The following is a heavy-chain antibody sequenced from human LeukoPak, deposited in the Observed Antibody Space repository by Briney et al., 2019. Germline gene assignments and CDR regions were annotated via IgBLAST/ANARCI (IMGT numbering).Heavy chain of an antibody. V-gene: IGHV1-8*03. J-gene: IGHJ6*03. CDR2: MNPNSGNT. CDR3: ARGALDIVVVPAASDYYYYMDV. Sequence: ASVKVSCKASGYTFTSYDINWVRQATGQGLEWMGWMNPNSGNTGYAQKFQGRVTITRNTSISTAYMELSSLRSEDTAVYYCARGALDIVVVPAASDYYYYMDVWGKGTTVTVSS. D-gene: IGHD2-2*03. CDR1: GYTFTSYD.